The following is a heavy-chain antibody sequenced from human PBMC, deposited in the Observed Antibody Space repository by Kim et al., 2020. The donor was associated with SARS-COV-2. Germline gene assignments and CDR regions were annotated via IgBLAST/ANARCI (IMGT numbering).Heavy chain of an antibody. D-gene: IGHD2-15*01. V-gene: IGHV3-48*03. Sequence: GGSRRLSCSASGFTFSSYEMNWVRQAPGKGLEWVSYISSSGSTIYYADSVKGRFTISRDNAKNSLYLQMNSLRDEDTAVYYCAREVVAHNGMDVWGQETT. CDR3: AREVVAHNGMDV. J-gene: IGHJ6*02. CDR1: GFTFSSYE. CDR2: ISSSGSTI.